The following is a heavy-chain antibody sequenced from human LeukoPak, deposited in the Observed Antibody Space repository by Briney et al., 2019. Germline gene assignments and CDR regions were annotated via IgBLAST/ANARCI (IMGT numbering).Heavy chain of an antibody. D-gene: IGHD2-2*02. Sequence: SETLSLTCTVSGGSISSSSYYWGWIRQPPGKGLEWIGSIYYSGSTYYNPSLKSRVTISVDTSKNQFSLKLSSVTAADTAVYYCASNGCSSTSCYNAYYYYMDVWGKGTTVTVSS. CDR2: IYYSGST. V-gene: IGHV4-39*01. J-gene: IGHJ6*03. CDR3: ASNGCSSTSCYNAYYYYMDV. CDR1: GGSISSSSYY.